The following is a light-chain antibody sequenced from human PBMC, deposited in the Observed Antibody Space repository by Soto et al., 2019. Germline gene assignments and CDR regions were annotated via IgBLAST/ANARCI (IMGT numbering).Light chain of an antibody. V-gene: IGKV1-27*01. CDR2: AAS. J-gene: IGKJ3*01. CDR1: QDIRNF. CDR3: QKYIGVPV. Sequence: DIQMTQSPTSLSASVGDRVTITCRASQDIRNFVAWYQQKPGKAPKLLIYAASTLQSGVPSRFSGSGSGTDFTLTFNSLQPEDVATYSCQKYIGVPVFGPGTKVEIK.